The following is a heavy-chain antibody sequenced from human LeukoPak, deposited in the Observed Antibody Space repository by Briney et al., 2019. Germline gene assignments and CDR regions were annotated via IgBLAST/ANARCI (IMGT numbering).Heavy chain of an antibody. CDR2: INTNTGNP. V-gene: IGHV7-4-1*02. D-gene: IGHD2-8*01. J-gene: IGHJ4*02. Sequence: ASVKVSCKASGYTFTSYAMNWVRQAPGQGLEWMGWINTNTGNPTYAQGFTGRFVFSLDTSVSTAYLQISSLKAEDTAVYYCARTLPEYCTNGVCYSLDYWGQGTLVTVSS. CDR1: GYTFTSYA. CDR3: ARTLPEYCTNGVCYSLDY.